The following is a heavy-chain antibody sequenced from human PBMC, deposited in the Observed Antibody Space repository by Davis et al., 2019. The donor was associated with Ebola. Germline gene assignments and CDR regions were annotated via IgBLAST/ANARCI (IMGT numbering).Heavy chain of an antibody. V-gene: IGHV1-24*01. CDR1: GHTLTEIS. J-gene: IGHJ4*02. D-gene: IGHD1-26*01. CDR3: ASVSLVEATIDY. CDR2: FAPKDGVR. Sequence: ASVKVSCKVSGHTLTEISIHWVRLAPGRGLEWMGGFAPKDGVRIYAQKFQGRVTMTRDTSTSTVYMELSSLRSEDTAVYYCASVSLVEATIDYWGQGTLVNVTS.